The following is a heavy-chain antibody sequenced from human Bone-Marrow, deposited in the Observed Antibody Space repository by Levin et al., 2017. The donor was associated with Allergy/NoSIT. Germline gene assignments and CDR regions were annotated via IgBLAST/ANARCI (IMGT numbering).Heavy chain of an antibody. CDR1: GASIGKGGYY. CDR3: AKDGASSWYENWFDP. J-gene: IGHJ5*02. Sequence: LRLSCTVSGASIGKGGYYWTWIRQPPGKGLEWIGYIYYSGNTYYNPSLESRATISMATSKNQFSLKLTSVTAADTAVYYCAKDGASSWYENWFDPWGQGTLVIVSS. D-gene: IGHD6-13*01. CDR2: IYYSGNT. V-gene: IGHV4-31*03.